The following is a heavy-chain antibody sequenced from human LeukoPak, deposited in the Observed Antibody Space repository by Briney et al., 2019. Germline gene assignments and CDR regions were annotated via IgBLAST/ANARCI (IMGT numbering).Heavy chain of an antibody. CDR3: AKQVGWYGGYYFDY. CDR1: GFTFSTNP. J-gene: IGHJ4*02. V-gene: IGHV3-23*01. D-gene: IGHD6-19*01. Sequence: GGSLRLSCAASGFTFSTNPMSWVRQAPGKGLEWVSAISDTRTYYADAVKGRFTISRDNSKNTLSLQMNSLSAEDTAIYYCAKQVGWYGGYYFDYWGQGTLVTVSS. CDR2: ISDTRT.